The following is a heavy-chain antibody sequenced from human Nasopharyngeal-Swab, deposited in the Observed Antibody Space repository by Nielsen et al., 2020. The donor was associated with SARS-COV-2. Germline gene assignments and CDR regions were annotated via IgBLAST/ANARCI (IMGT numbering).Heavy chain of an antibody. D-gene: IGHD6-6*01. CDR3: AKGVSSRSYMDV. CDR1: GFPFNDFY. CDR2: ISSGSTYT. Sequence: GGSLRPSCVPSGFPFNDFYMNWIRQAPGKGLGWVSYISSGSTYTNYADSVKGRFTVSRDNAKKTLYLQLNSLRVDDTAVYYCAKGVSSRSYMDVWGIGTTVIVSS. J-gene: IGHJ6*03. V-gene: IGHV3-11*06.